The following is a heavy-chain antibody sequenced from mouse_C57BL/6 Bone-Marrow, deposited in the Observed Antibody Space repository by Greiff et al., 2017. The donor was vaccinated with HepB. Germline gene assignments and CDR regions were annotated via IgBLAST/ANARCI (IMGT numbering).Heavy chain of an antibody. V-gene: IGHV1-43*01. CDR2: INPSTGGT. D-gene: IGHD1-1*01. Sequence: VQLQQSGPELVKPGASVKISCKASGYSFTGYYMHWVKQSSEKSLEWIGEINPSTGGTSYNQKFKGKATLTVDKSSSTAYMQLKSLTSEDSAVYSCARPSATPLITSVVALYYYAMDYWGQGTSVTVSS. CDR3: ARPSATPLITSVVALYYYAMDY. J-gene: IGHJ4*01. CDR1: GYSFTGYY.